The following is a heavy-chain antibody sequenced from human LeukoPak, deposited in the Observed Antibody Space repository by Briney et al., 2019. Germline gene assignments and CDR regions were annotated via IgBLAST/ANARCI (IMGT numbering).Heavy chain of an antibody. CDR1: GLTFSSYS. Sequence: GGSLRLSCAASGLTFSSYSMNWVRQAPGKGLEWVSSISSSSSYIYYADSVKGRFTISRDNAKNSLYLQMNSLRAEDTAVYYCARDRGSGSYQAPFDYWGQGTLVTVSS. CDR2: ISSSSSYI. CDR3: ARDRGSGSYQAPFDY. D-gene: IGHD1-26*01. J-gene: IGHJ4*02. V-gene: IGHV3-21*01.